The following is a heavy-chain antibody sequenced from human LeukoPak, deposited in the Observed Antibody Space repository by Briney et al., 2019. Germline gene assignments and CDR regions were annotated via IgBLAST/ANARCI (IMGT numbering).Heavy chain of an antibody. Sequence: ASVKVSCKASGYTFTGYYMHWVRQAPGQGLEWMGWINPNSGGTNYAQKFQGWVTMTRDTSISTAYMELSRLRSDDTAVYYCARDGARGMYSSSWYSHWGQGTLVTVSS. CDR3: ARDGARGMYSSSWYSH. V-gene: IGHV1-2*04. J-gene: IGHJ4*02. D-gene: IGHD6-13*01. CDR1: GYTFTGYY. CDR2: INPNSGGT.